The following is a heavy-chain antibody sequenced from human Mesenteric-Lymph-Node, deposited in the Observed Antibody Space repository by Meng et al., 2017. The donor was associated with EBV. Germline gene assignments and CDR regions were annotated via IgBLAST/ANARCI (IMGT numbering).Heavy chain of an antibody. D-gene: IGHD3-22*01. CDR3: ARVSAYDSSGLDY. Sequence: HDKLVQYGAEVQKPGASVKVSCKASGYTFSNYGITWVRQAPGQGLEWMGWISAYNANTDYAQSFRGSVTMTKDTSTSTAYLDLRSLRSDDTAVYYCARVSAYDSSGLDYWGQGTLVTVSS. V-gene: IGHV1-18*01. CDR1: GYTFSNYG. CDR2: ISAYNANT. J-gene: IGHJ4*02.